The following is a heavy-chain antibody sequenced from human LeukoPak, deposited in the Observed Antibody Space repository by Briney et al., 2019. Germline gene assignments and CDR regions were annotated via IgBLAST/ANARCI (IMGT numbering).Heavy chain of an antibody. Sequence: SETLSLTCTVSGGSISSSSYYWGWIRQPPGKGLEWIGSIYYSGSTYYNPSLKSRVTISVDTSKNQFSLKLSSVTAADTAVYYCARHCGYSYGRDAFDIWGQGTMVTVSS. J-gene: IGHJ3*02. CDR1: GGSISSSSYY. D-gene: IGHD5-18*01. CDR3: ARHCGYSYGRDAFDI. CDR2: IYYSGST. V-gene: IGHV4-39*01.